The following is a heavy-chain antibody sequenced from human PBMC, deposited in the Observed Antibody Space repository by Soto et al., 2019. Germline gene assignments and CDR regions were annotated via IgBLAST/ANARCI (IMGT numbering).Heavy chain of an antibody. CDR1: GYTFTNYD. V-gene: IGHV1-8*01. CDR2: MNPDSGNT. D-gene: IGHD3-16*01. CDR3: ARGRFRRTWFDP. Sequence: QVQLVQSGAEVKKPGASVKVSCKASGYTFTNYDIHWVRQATGQGLEWMGWMNPDSGNTGQSKQFQGRVTMTRDTSISTAYMEMSSLSFEDTAVYYCARGRFRRTWFDPWGQGTLVTVSS. J-gene: IGHJ5*02.